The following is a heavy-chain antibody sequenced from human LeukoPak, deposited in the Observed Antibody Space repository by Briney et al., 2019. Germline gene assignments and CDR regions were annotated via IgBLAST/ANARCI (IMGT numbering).Heavy chain of an antibody. V-gene: IGHV1-69*05. Sequence: KVSCKASGGTFSSYAISWVRQAPGQGLEWRGGIIPIFGTANYAQKFQGRVTITTDESTSTAYMELSSLRSEDTAVYYCARGPGQTGYCSSTSCYNGGFDPWGQRTLVTVSS. CDR3: ARGPGQTGYCSSTSCYNGGFDP. J-gene: IGHJ5*02. CDR1: GGTFSSYA. CDR2: IIPIFGTA. D-gene: IGHD2-2*02.